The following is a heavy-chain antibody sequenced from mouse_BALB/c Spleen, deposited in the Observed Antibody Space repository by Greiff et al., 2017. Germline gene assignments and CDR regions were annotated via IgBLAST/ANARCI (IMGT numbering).Heavy chain of an antibody. J-gene: IGHJ3*01. V-gene: IGHV7-3*02. CDR2: IRNKANGYTT. Sequence: EVKLVESGGGLVQPGGSLRLSCAPSGFTFTDYYMSWVRQPPGKALEWLGFIRNKANGYTTEYSASVKGRFTISRDNSQSILYLQMNTLRAEDSATYYCARDILEAYWGQGTLVTVSA. CDR1: GFTFTDYY. CDR3: ARDILEAY.